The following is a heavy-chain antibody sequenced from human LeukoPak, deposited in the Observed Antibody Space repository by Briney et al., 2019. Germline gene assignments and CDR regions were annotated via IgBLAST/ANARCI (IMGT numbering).Heavy chain of an antibody. CDR2: INSDGSDT. CDR3: TRGDFYVGAQDY. D-gene: IGHD1-26*01. Sequence: GGSLRLSCAASGFTVSSNYMSWVRQAPGKGLVWVSRINSDGSDTSYADSVKGRFTISRDNAKNTLYLQMNILGAGDAAVYYCTRGDFYVGAQDYWGQGTLVAVSS. J-gene: IGHJ4*02. CDR1: GFTVSSNY. V-gene: IGHV3-74*01.